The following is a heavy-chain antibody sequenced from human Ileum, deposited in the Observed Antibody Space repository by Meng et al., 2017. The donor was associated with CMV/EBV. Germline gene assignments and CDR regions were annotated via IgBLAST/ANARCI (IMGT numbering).Heavy chain of an antibody. CDR1: GASISSYY. Sequence: QVQLQESGPGLVKPSETLSLTCSVSGASISSYYWSWIRQPPRKGLEWIGHIHYSGSTNYTPSLKSRVTLSVDTSKNQFSLKLSSVTAADTAVYYCARHSSRGGDFDYWGQGTLVTVSS. V-gene: IGHV4-59*08. CDR3: ARHSSRGGDFDY. D-gene: IGHD2-15*01. J-gene: IGHJ4*02. CDR2: IHYSGST.